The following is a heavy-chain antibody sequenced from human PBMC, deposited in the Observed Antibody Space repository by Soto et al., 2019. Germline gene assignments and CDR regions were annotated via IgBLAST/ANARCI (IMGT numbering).Heavy chain of an antibody. CDR3: ARDRRITIFGVVTNYWYFDL. CDR1: GYTFTSYD. CDR2: MNPNSGNT. J-gene: IGHJ2*01. Sequence: PSVKVSCKASGYTFTSYDISWVRQATGQGLEWMGWMNPNSGNTGYAQKFQGRVTMTRNTSISTAYMELSSLRSEDTAVYYCARDRRITIFGVVTNYWYFDLWGRGTLVTVSS. D-gene: IGHD3-3*01. V-gene: IGHV1-8*01.